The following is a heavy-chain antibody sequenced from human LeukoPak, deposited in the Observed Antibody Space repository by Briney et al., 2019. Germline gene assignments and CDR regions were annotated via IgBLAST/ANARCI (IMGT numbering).Heavy chain of an antibody. CDR1: GGSFSGYY. V-gene: IGHV4-34*01. Sequence: SETLSLTCAVYGGSFSGYYWSWIRQPPGKGLEWIGEINHSGSTNYNPSLKSRVTTSVDTSKNQFSLKLSSVTAADTAVYYCARVLSPNYSSWFFDLWGRGTLVTVSS. D-gene: IGHD1-7*01. CDR3: ARVLSPNYSSWFFDL. CDR2: INHSGST. J-gene: IGHJ2*01.